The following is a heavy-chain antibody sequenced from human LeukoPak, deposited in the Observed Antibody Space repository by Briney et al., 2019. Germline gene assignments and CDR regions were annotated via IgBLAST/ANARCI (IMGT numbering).Heavy chain of an antibody. J-gene: IGHJ4*02. D-gene: IGHD3-16*01. CDR2: ISYDGSNK. Sequence: GGSLRLSCAASGFTFSSYGMHWVRQAPGKGLGWVAVISYDGSNKYYADSVKGRFTISRDNAKNSLYLQMNSLRAEDTAVYYCARVLGITFGGVKNWGQGTLVTVSS. CDR1: GFTFSSYG. CDR3: ARVLGITFGGVKN. V-gene: IGHV3-30*03.